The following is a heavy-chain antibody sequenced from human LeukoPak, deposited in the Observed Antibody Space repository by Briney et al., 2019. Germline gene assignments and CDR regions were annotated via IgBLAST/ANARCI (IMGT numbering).Heavy chain of an antibody. CDR2: IYYSGST. CDR1: GGSIGSYY. J-gene: IGHJ4*02. CDR3: ARAGYSSSWYFDY. V-gene: IGHV4-59*01. Sequence: SETLSLTCTVSGGSIGSYYWSWIRQPPGKGLEWIGYIYYSGSTNYNPSLKSRVTISVDTSKNQFSLKLSSVTAADTAVYYCARAGYSSSWYFDYWGQGTLVTVSS. D-gene: IGHD6-13*01.